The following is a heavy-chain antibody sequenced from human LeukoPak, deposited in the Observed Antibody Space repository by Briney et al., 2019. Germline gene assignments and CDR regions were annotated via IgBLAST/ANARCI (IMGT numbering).Heavy chain of an antibody. CDR3: ARWPWFEGAFDI. Sequence: GGSLRLSCAASGFTFSSYSMNWVRQAPGKGLEWVSVIYTGGSTHYADSVKGRFTISRNNSKNTLYLEMNSLRAEDTAVYYCARWPWFEGAFDIWGQGTMVTVSS. CDR1: GFTFSSYS. J-gene: IGHJ3*02. D-gene: IGHD3-10*01. V-gene: IGHV3-53*01. CDR2: IYTGGST.